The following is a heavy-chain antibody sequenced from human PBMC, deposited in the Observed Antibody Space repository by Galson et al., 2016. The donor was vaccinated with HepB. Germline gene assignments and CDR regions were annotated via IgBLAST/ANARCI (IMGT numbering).Heavy chain of an antibody. Sequence: SVKVSCKASGGPFKNYAINWVRQAPGQRLEWMGRIIPLFTTTNYAQTFQGRVTITAEESTSTTYMELSSLKSDDTAVYYGANGLGYCSGTNCYVNDAFDIWGQGTMVTVS. CDR1: GGPFKNYA. V-gene: IGHV1-69*15. CDR3: ANGLGYCSGTNCYVNDAFDI. D-gene: IGHD2-15*01. J-gene: IGHJ3*02. CDR2: IIPLFTTT.